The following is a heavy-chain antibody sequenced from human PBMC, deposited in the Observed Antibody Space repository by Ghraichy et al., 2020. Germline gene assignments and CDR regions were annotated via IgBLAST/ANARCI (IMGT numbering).Heavy chain of an antibody. CDR2: VYSSGTNENT. CDR1: DGSINNNF. D-gene: IGHD1-26*01. CDR3: ARRRRIGTRGDALDV. V-gene: IGHV4-4*09. J-gene: IGHJ6*02. Sequence: SETLSLTCIVSDGSINNNFWTWIRRPPGMGLEWIGYVYSSGTNENTKYNPSLESRVTMSVDTSKNQFSLRVTSVTAADTAVYFCARRRRIGTRGDALDVWGQGTTVTVSS.